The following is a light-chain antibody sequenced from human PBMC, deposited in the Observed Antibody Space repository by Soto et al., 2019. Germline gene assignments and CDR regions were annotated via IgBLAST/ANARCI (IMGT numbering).Light chain of an antibody. Sequence: QSALTQPASVSGSPGQSITISCTGSSSDVGGYNYVSWYQQHPGKAPKLMIYEVSNRPSGVSFRFSGSKSGNTASLTISGLQAEDEATYYCNSHTTTSTWVFGGGTKLTVL. CDR1: SSDVGGYNY. J-gene: IGLJ3*02. CDR2: EVS. CDR3: NSHTTTSTWV. V-gene: IGLV2-14*01.